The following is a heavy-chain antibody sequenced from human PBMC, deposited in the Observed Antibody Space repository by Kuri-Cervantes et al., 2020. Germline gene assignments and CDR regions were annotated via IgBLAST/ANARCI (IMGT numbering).Heavy chain of an antibody. CDR2: INEDGSET. CDR1: GFTFSNYW. J-gene: IGHJ4*02. V-gene: IGHV3-74*01. Sequence: GESLKISCAASGFTFSNYWMHWVRQVPGKGLVWVSHINEDGSETNYADSVKGRFTISRDNAKNSLYLQMNSLRAEDTAVYYCARALHSGYDSSGYYNYWGQGTLVTVSS. CDR3: ARALHSGYDSSGYYNY. D-gene: IGHD3-22*01.